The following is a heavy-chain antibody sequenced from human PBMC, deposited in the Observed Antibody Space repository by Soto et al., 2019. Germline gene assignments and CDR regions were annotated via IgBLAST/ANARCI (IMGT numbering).Heavy chain of an antibody. D-gene: IGHD2-15*01. CDR3: ARKGKNSRGQYWLDP. CDR2: IFPDDSDT. V-gene: IGHV5-51*01. Sequence: GESLKISCKGSGFTFTSYWTAWVRQMPGKGLEWMGIIFPDDSDTRYSPSFQGQVTISADKSISTAYLQWSSLKASDTAMYYCARKGKNSRGQYWLDPWGQGTLVTVSS. J-gene: IGHJ5*02. CDR1: GFTFTSYW.